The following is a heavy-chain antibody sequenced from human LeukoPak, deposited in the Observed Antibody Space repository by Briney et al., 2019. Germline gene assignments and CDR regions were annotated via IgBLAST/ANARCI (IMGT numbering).Heavy chain of an antibody. Sequence: SETLSITCTVSGGSISSYYWSWIRQPAGNGLEWIGRIYTSGSTNYNPSLKSRVTMSVDTSKNQFSLKLSSVTAADTAVYYCVRDRASGWFDPWGQGTLVTVSS. CDR2: IYTSGST. CDR3: VRDRASGWFDP. CDR1: GGSISSYY. J-gene: IGHJ5*02. D-gene: IGHD2-15*01. V-gene: IGHV4-4*07.